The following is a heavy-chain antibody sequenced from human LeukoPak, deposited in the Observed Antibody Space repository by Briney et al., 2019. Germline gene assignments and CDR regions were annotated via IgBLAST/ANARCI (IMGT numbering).Heavy chain of an antibody. Sequence: GGSLRLSCAASGFTVSSNYMSGVRQAPGKGLEWVSVIYSGGSTYYADSVKGRFTISRDNSKNTLYLQMNSLRAADTAVYYCARDSRSLGAYDYWGQGTLVTVSS. CDR2: IYSGGST. V-gene: IGHV3-53*01. CDR1: GFTVSSNY. CDR3: ARDSRSLGAYDY. J-gene: IGHJ4*02. D-gene: IGHD3-16*01.